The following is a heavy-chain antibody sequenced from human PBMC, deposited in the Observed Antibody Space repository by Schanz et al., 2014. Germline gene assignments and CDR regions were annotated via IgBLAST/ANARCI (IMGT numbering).Heavy chain of an antibody. J-gene: IGHJ4*02. Sequence: QVHLVQSGSELKKPGASVKVSCRASGYTLTDFALNWVRQAPGQGLEWMGWINTNTGNPTYAQGFGGRFVFSLDTSVTTAYLQINSLEADDTAVYYCTTETIAMAGTFSIWGQGTLVTVSS. CDR3: TTETIAMAGTFSI. CDR2: INTNTGNP. D-gene: IGHD6-19*01. CDR1: GYTLTDFA. V-gene: IGHV7-4-1*02.